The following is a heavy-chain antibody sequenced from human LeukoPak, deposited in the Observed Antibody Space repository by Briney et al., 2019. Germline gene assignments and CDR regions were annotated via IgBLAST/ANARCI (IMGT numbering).Heavy chain of an antibody. CDR3: ARETGSSSWYAADY. CDR1: GGTFSSYA. J-gene: IGHJ4*02. Sequence: SVKVSCKASGGTFSSYAISWVRQAPGQGLEWMGRIIPIFGTANYAQKFQGRVTITADKSTSTAYMEPSSLRSEDTAVYYCARETGSSSWYAADYWGQGTLVTVSS. D-gene: IGHD6-13*01. CDR2: IIPIFGTA. V-gene: IGHV1-69*06.